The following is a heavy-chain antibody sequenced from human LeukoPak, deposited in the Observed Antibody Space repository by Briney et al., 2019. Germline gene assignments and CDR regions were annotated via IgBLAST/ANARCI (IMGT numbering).Heavy chain of an antibody. CDR2: ISYDGSNK. Sequence: SLRLSCAASGCTFSSYGRHWVRQPPGKGLEWVAVISYDGSNKYYAYSVTRQFTISRDNYTNTMYLQMNSLRAEDTAVYYCEKASLLGASWSFDLWGRGTLVTVSS. D-gene: IGHD3-16*01. CDR3: EKASLLGASWSFDL. V-gene: IGHV3-30*18. J-gene: IGHJ2*01. CDR1: GCTFSSYG.